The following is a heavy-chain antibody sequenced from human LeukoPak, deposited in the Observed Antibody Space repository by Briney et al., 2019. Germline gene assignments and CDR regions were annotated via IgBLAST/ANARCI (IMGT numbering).Heavy chain of an antibody. D-gene: IGHD5-18*01. J-gene: IGHJ5*02. V-gene: IGHV4-38-2*02. CDR2: IYHSGST. Sequence: SETLSLTCTVSGYSISSGYYWGWIRQPPGKGLEWIGSIYHSGSTYYNPSLKSRVTISVDTSKNQFSLKLSSVTAADTAVYYCARDHSYGYYNWFDPWGQGTLVTVSS. CDR3: ARDHSYGYYNWFDP. CDR1: GYSISSGYY.